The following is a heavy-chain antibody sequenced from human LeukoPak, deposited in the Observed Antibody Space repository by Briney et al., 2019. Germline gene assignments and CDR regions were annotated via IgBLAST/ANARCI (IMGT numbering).Heavy chain of an antibody. Sequence: VKVSCKASGGTFSSYAISWVRQAPGQGLEWMGGIIPIFGTANYAQKFQGRVTITTDESMSTAYMELRSLRSDDTAVYYCAIVHSGSYFPWFDPWGQGTLVTVSS. J-gene: IGHJ5*02. V-gene: IGHV1-69*05. CDR1: GGTFSSYA. D-gene: IGHD1-26*01. CDR2: IIPIFGTA. CDR3: AIVHSGSYFPWFDP.